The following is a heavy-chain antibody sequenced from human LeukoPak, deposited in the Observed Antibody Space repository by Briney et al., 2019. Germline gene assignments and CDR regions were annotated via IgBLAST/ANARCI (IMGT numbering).Heavy chain of an antibody. Sequence: SVKVSCKASGGTFSSYTISWVRQAPGQGLEWMGRIIPILGIANYAQKFQGRVTITADKSTSTAYMELSSLRSEDTAVYYCARDPPERDEYQLLSNWFDPWGQGTLLTVSS. CDR1: GGTFSSYT. D-gene: IGHD2-2*01. J-gene: IGHJ5*02. CDR2: IIPILGIA. V-gene: IGHV1-69*04. CDR3: ARDPPERDEYQLLSNWFDP.